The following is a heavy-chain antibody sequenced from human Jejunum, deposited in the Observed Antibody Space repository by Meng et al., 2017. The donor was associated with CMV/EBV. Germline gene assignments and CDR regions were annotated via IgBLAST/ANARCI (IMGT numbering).Heavy chain of an antibody. CDR3: AKRGYGDYYYYYGMDV. CDR1: TFSSYW. CDR2: IKQDGSEK. D-gene: IGHD4-17*01. V-gene: IGHV3-7*01. J-gene: IGHJ6*02. Sequence: TFSSYWMSWVRQAPGKRLEWVANIKQDGSEKYYVDSVKGRFTISRDNAKNSLYLQMNSLRAEDTAVYYCAKRGYGDYYYYYGMDVWGQGTTVTVSS.